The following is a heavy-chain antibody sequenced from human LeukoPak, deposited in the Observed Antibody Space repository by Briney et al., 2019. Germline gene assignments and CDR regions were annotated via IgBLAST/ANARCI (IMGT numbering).Heavy chain of an antibody. Sequence: SETLSLTCAVSGYSISSGYYWGWIRQPPGKGLEWTGSIYHSGSTYYNPSLKSRVTISVDTSKNQFSLKLSSVTAADTAVYYCARGILWFGDKGFDYWGQGTLVTVSS. V-gene: IGHV4-38-2*01. J-gene: IGHJ4*02. CDR1: GYSISSGYY. CDR3: ARGILWFGDKGFDY. D-gene: IGHD3-10*01. CDR2: IYHSGST.